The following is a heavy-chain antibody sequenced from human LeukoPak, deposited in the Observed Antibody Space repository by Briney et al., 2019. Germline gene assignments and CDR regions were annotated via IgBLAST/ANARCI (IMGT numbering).Heavy chain of an antibody. CDR1: GASVSDGNYY. V-gene: IGHV4-61*01. CDR3: ARQDSSGWYRGSFWFDP. D-gene: IGHD6-19*01. Sequence: SETLSLTCSVSGASVSDGNYYWSWIRQPPGKGLEWIGYIYYSGSTNYNPSLKSRVTISVDTSKNQLSLKLSSVTAADTAVYYCARQDSSGWYRGSFWFDPWGQGTLVTVSS. CDR2: IYYSGST. J-gene: IGHJ5*02.